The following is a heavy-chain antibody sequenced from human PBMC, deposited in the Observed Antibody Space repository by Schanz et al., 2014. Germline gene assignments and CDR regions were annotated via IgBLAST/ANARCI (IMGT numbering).Heavy chain of an antibody. CDR1: GYDFHIYA. D-gene: IGHD2-2*02. J-gene: IGHJ6*03. V-gene: IGHV1-69*04. CDR2: IISILGIP. CDR3: AGTYCSSTSCYTGYYYMDV. Sequence: QGQLVQSGPEVKKPGASVTVSCKASGYDFHIYAYSWVRQAPGQGLEWMGRIISILGIPNYAQNFQGRVTITADKSTSTAYMELTSLRSEDTAVYYCAGTYCSSTSCYTGYYYMDVWGKGTTVTVSS.